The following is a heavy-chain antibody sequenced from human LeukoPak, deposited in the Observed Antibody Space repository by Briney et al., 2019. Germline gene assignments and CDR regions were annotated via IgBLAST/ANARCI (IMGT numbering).Heavy chain of an antibody. V-gene: IGHV3-73*01. CDR3: SRSYGSGPNWFDP. J-gene: IGHJ5*02. CDR2: IRSKGNNYAT. Sequence: GGSLKISCAASGFTFGGAAMHWVRQASGKGLEWVGRIRSKGNNYATAYAASVEGRFTISRDDSRSTAYLQMNNLQTEDTAVYYCSRSYGSGPNWFDPWGQGTLVTVSS. D-gene: IGHD3-10*01. CDR1: GFTFGGAA.